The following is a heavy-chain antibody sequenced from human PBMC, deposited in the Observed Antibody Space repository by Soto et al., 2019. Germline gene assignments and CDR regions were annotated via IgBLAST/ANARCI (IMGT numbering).Heavy chain of an antibody. CDR3: ARVSAEWPVVGGDY. Sequence: TLSLPCRVSGDSISSGGYYWSWIRQHPGKGLEWIGYIYYSGSTYYNPSLKSRVTISVDTSKNQFSLKLSSVTAADTAVYYCARVSAEWPVVGGDYWGQGTLVTVSS. V-gene: IGHV4-31*03. CDR1: GDSISSGGYY. J-gene: IGHJ4*02. CDR2: IYYSGST. D-gene: IGHD6-19*01.